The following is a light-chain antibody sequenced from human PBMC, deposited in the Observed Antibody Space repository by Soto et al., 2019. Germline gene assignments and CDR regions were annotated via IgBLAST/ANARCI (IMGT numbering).Light chain of an antibody. CDR3: QQRSNWPLT. CDR2: DAS. CDR1: QIVSSN. V-gene: IGKV3-11*01. Sequence: EIVLTQSPATLSVSPGERGTLSDRASQIVSSNLAWYQQKPGQAPRLLIYDASKRATGIPARFSGSGSGTDFTLTISSLEPEDFAVYYCQQRSNWPLTFGGGTKVDIK. J-gene: IGKJ4*01.